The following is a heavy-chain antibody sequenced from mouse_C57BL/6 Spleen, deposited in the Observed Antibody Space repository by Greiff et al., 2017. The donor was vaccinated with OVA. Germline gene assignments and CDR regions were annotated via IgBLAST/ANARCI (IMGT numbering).Heavy chain of an antibody. CDR1: GYTFTSYW. CDR3: ARYYGNRYAMDY. D-gene: IGHD2-1*01. Sequence: QVHVKQPGAELVRPGSSVKLSCKASGYTFTSYWMHWVKQRPIQGLEWIGNIDPSDSETHYNQKFKDKATLTVDKSSSTAYMQLSSLTSEDSAVYYCARYYGNRYAMDYWGQGTSVTVSS. J-gene: IGHJ4*01. V-gene: IGHV1-52*01. CDR2: IDPSDSET.